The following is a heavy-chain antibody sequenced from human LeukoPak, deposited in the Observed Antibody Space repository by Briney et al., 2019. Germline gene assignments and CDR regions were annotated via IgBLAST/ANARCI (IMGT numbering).Heavy chain of an antibody. CDR2: ISSSSSYI. CDR3: ARDGITMITQNWFDP. V-gene: IGHV3-21*01. D-gene: IGHD3-22*01. Sequence: GGSLRLSCAASGFTFSSYSMNWVRQAPGKGLEWVSSISSSSSYIYYADSVKGRFTISRDNAKNSLYLQMNSLRAEDAAVYYCARDGITMITQNWFDPWGQGTLVTVSS. CDR1: GFTFSSYS. J-gene: IGHJ5*02.